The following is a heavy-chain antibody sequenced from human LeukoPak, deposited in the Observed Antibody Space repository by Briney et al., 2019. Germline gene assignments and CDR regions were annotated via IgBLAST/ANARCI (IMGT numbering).Heavy chain of an antibody. V-gene: IGHV4-31*03. J-gene: IGHJ6*02. Sequence: SQTLSLTCTISGGSISSGGYYWSWIRQHPGKGLEWIGYIYYSGSTYYNPSLKSRVTISVDTSKNQFSLKLSSVTAADTAVYYRARARHSSSPGHVWGQGTTVTVSS. CDR2: IYYSGST. CDR1: GGSISSGGYY. CDR3: ARARHSSSPGHV. D-gene: IGHD6-6*01.